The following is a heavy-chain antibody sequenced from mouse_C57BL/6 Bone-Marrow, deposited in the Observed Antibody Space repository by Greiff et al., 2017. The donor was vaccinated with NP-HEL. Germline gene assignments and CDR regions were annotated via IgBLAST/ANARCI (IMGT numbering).Heavy chain of an antibody. Sequence: VQLQESGPGLVQPSQSLSITCTVSGFSLTSYGVHWVRQSPGKGLEWLGVIWSGGSTDYNAAFISRLSISKDNSKSQVFFKMNSLQPDDTAIYYCASPSYYYGSSPFAYWGQGTLVTVSA. J-gene: IGHJ3*01. CDR1: GFSLTSYG. CDR2: IWSGGST. V-gene: IGHV2-2*01. CDR3: ASPSYYYGSSPFAY. D-gene: IGHD1-1*01.